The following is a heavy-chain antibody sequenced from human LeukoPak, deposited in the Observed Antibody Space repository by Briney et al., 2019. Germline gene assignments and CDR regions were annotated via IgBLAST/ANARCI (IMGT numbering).Heavy chain of an antibody. J-gene: IGHJ4*02. CDR3: TRELLSLQQGLDY. V-gene: IGHV3-7*01. CDR2: IKQDGSEK. Sequence: EGSLRLTCAASGFTFSSYWMSWVRQAPGKGLEWVANIKQDGSEKYYVDSVRGRFTVSRDNAGNSLSLQMDSLRVEDTAVYYCTRELLSLQQGLDYWGQGALVTVSS. CDR1: GFTFSSYW. D-gene: IGHD2/OR15-2a*01.